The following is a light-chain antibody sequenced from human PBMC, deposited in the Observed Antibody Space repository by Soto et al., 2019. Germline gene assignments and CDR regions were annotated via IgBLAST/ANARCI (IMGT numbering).Light chain of an antibody. J-gene: IGKJ1*01. Sequence: ENGLTQSPGTLSLSPGERATLSCRASQSVSSSHLAWYQQKPGQAPRLLISGASSRATGIPDRFTGSGSGTDFTRTIRRLEPEDFAVDYCQLYGCPPRTFAQGTK. V-gene: IGKV3-20*01. CDR2: GAS. CDR1: QSVSSSH. CDR3: QLYGCPPRT.